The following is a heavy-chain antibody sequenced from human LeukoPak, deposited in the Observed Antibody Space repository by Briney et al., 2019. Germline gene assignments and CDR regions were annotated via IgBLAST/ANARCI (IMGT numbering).Heavy chain of an antibody. V-gene: IGHV3-11*04. CDR2: ISSSGSTI. J-gene: IGHJ5*02. CDR3: ARDRVDSSSSNWFDP. Sequence: GRSLRLSCAASGFTFSDYYVSWIRQAPGKGLEWVSYISSSGSTIYYADSVKGRFTISRDNAKNSLYLQMNSLRAEDTAVYYCARDRVDSSSSNWFDPWGQGTLVTVSS. D-gene: IGHD6-6*01. CDR1: GFTFSDYY.